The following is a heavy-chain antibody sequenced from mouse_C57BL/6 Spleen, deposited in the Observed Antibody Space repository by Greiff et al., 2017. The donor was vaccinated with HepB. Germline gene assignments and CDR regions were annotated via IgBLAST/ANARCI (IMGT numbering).Heavy chain of an antibody. CDR3: ARDRDGYDVRDWYFDV. J-gene: IGHJ1*03. Sequence: VQLTESGPGLVKPSQSLSLTCSVTGYSITSGYYWNWIRQFPGNKLEWMGYISYDGSNNYNPSLKNRISITRDTSKNQFFRKLNSVTTEDTATYYCARDRDGYDVRDWYFDVWGTGTTVTVSS. D-gene: IGHD2-2*01. V-gene: IGHV3-6*01. CDR1: GYSITSGYY. CDR2: ISYDGSN.